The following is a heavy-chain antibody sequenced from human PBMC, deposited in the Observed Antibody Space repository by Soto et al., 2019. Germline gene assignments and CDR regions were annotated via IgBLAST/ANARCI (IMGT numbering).Heavy chain of an antibody. V-gene: IGHV3-21*01. CDR2: ISSNSAYI. Sequence: ETLRLSCAASGFTFRSFTLNCVRQAPLKLLEWVSTISSNSAYISYTHALGGRFTIPRDNAKNSLHLQMKSLRAKDRAFYYCTRDASRDSSARGWFAPGGPGTLVTVSS. CDR3: TRDASRDSSARGWFAP. J-gene: IGHJ5*02. D-gene: IGHD6-13*01. CDR1: GFTFRSFT.